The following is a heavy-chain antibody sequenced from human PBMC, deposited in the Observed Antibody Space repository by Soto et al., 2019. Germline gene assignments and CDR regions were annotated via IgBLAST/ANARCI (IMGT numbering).Heavy chain of an antibody. D-gene: IGHD1-26*01. CDR2: ISGGGGST. Sequence: GGSLRLSCAASGFSFITYAMSLFRHSPGKGLEWVSGISGGGGSTYYIDSVKGRFTISRDTSKNTLSLQMNSLRAEDTAVYYCAKDLGATTDYYFDYWGQGTPVTVSS. V-gene: IGHV3-23*01. CDR3: AKDLGATTDYYFDY. CDR1: GFSFITYA. J-gene: IGHJ4*02.